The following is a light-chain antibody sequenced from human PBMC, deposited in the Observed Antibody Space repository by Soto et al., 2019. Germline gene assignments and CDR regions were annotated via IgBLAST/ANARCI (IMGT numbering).Light chain of an antibody. V-gene: IGKV3-15*01. CDR3: QQYNKWPGT. CDR2: GAS. J-gene: IGKJ2*02. CDR1: QSVSSD. Sequence: EIVMTQSPATLSVSPGERATLSCRASQSVSSDLAWHQQKPGQAPRLLIYGASTRATGIPDRFSGSGSGTEFTLTISSLQSEDFAVYYCQQYNKWPGTFGQGTKLEIK.